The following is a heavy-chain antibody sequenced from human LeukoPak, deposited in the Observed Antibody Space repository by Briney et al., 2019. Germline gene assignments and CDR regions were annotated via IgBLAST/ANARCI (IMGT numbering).Heavy chain of an antibody. Sequence: ASVKVSCKASGYTFTSYFIHWVRQAPGQGLEWMGMIYPSGGSTNYAQKFQGRVTMTRDMSTSTVYMELSSLRSEDTALYYCARSTVAVAFDYRGQGTLVTVSS. D-gene: IGHD4-17*01. J-gene: IGHJ4*02. V-gene: IGHV1-46*01. CDR1: GYTFTSYF. CDR3: ARSTVAVAFDY. CDR2: IYPSGGST.